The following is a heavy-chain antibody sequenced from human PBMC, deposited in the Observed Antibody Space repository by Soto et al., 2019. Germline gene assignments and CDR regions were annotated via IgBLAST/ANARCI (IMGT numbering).Heavy chain of an antibody. D-gene: IGHD3-10*01. V-gene: IGHV1-8*01. J-gene: IGHJ4*02. Sequence: GASVKVSWKASGYNLTSHEINWVRQATGQGLEWMGWMNPHSGSTDFAQKFQGRVTMTTNTSLNTAYMELSSLRSDDTAVYYCAQGFRSPNVVAWGQGTLVTVSS. CDR3: AQGFRSPNVVA. CDR1: GYNLTSHE. CDR2: MNPHSGST.